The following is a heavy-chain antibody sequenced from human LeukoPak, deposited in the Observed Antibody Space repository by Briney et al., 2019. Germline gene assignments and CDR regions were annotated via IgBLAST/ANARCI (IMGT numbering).Heavy chain of an antibody. D-gene: IGHD3-3*01. Sequence: MXXVRQAPGKGLEWVGRIKSKTDGGTTDYAAPVKGRFTISRDDSKNTLYLQMNSLKTEDTAVYYCYFYDFWSGYYHFDYWGQGTLVTVSS. CDR2: IKSKTDGGTT. CDR3: YFYDFWSGYYHFDY. V-gene: IGHV3-15*07. J-gene: IGHJ4*02.